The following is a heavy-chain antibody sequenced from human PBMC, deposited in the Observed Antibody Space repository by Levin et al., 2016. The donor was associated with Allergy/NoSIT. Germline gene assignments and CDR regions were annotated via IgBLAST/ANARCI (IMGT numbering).Heavy chain of an antibody. CDR2: THYSGST. J-gene: IGHJ4*02. D-gene: IGHD1-20*01. Sequence: WIRQPPGKGLEYIGNTHYSGSTNYNPSLKSRVTISVDTSKNRFSLKLSSVTPADTAVYYCAAALTGGFDYWGQGTLVTVSS. V-gene: IGHV4-61*03. CDR3: AAALTGGFDY.